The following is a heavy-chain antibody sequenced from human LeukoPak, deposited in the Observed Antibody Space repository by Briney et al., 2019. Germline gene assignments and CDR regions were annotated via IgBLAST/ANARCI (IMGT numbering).Heavy chain of an antibody. CDR3: AKDFSGYSYGIGY. J-gene: IGHJ4*02. CDR1: GFTFSSYG. Sequence: GGSLRLSCAASGFTFSSYGMHWVRQAPGKGLEWVTFIRYDGSNKYYADSVKGRFTISRDNSKNTLYLQMNSLRTEDTAVYYCAKDFSGYSYGIGYWGQGTLVTVSS. CDR2: IRYDGSNK. D-gene: IGHD5-18*01. V-gene: IGHV3-30*02.